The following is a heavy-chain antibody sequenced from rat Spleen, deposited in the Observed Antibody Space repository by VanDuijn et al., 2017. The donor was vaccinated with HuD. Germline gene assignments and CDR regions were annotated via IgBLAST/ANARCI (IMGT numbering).Heavy chain of an antibody. J-gene: IGHJ4*01. CDR2: ISYDGSST. D-gene: IGHD1-11*01. CDR3: ARPANYGGGVMDA. V-gene: IGHV5-7*01. Sequence: EVQLVESGGGLVQPGRSLKLSCAASGFTFSDYYMAWVRQAPTKGLEWVATISYDGSSTYYRDSVKGRFTISRDNAKSTLYLQMDSLRSEDTATYYWARPANYGGGVMDAWGQGASVTVSS. CDR1: GFTFSDYY.